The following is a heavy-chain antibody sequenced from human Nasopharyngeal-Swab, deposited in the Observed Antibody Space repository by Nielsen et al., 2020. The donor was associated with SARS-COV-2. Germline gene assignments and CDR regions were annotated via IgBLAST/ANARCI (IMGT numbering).Heavy chain of an antibody. D-gene: IGHD6-6*01. V-gene: IGHV1-69*13. Sequence: SVKVSCKASGCTFTSYAINWVRQAPGQGLEWMGGIIPIFGTANYAQKSQGRVTITADESTSTAYMELSSLRSEDTAVYYCARGLSEYSSSSDVSGYYYGMDIWGQGTTVTVSS. CDR2: IIPIFGTA. CDR1: GCTFTSYA. J-gene: IGHJ6*02. CDR3: ARGLSEYSSSSDVSGYYYGMDI.